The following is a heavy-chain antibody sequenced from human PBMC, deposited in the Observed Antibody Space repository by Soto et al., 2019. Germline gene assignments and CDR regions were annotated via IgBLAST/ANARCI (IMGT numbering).Heavy chain of an antibody. D-gene: IGHD5-12*01. J-gene: IGHJ6*02. CDR1: GFTFSSYA. V-gene: IGHV3-23*01. CDR2: ISGSGGST. CDR3: AKNRGYDFIGYYYSGMDV. Sequence: EVQLLESGGGLVQPGGSLRLSCAASGFTFSSYAMSWVRQAPGKGLEWVSAISGSGGSTYYADSVKGRFTISRDNSKNTLYLQMNSLRAEDTAVYYCAKNRGYDFIGYYYSGMDVWGQGTTVTVSS.